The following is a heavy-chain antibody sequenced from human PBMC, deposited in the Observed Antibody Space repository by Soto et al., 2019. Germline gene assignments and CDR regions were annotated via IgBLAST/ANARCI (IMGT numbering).Heavy chain of an antibody. CDR1: GGSVSSGSYY. CDR3: ARRSSFGFDS. CDR2: IYYSGIT. J-gene: IGHJ4*02. Sequence: PSETLSLTCTVSGGSVSSGSYYWTWIRQPPGKILEWSGYIYYSGITHYSPSLKSRVAIAVDTSKNHFSLKLSSVTAADTAVYYCARRSSFGFDSWGQGTLVTVSS. V-gene: IGHV4-61*03. D-gene: IGHD3-3*01.